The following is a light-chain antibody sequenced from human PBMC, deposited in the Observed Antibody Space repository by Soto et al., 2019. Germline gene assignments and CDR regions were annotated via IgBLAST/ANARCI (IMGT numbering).Light chain of an antibody. CDR2: EVV. J-gene: IGLJ1*01. CDR3: KSYAGSNTYV. Sequence: QSALTQPPSASGSPGQSVTISCTGTKNDIGVYDFVSWYQHHPGKAPRPIIYEVVQRPSGVPDRFSGSKSGNTASLTVSGLRAADEADYFCKSYAGSNTYVFGSGTKVTVL. V-gene: IGLV2-8*01. CDR1: KNDIGVYDF.